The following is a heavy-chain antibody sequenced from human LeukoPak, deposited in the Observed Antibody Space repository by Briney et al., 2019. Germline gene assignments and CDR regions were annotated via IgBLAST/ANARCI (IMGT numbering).Heavy chain of an antibody. CDR1: GFTFSSAW. Sequence: PGGSLRLFCAASGFTFSSAWMSWVRQAPGKGLEWVANVNQDGSGKYYVDSVKGRFTISKDNAKNSLYLQMNSLRAEDTAVYYCTSANYGPAYWGQGTLVTVSS. CDR2: VNQDGSGK. J-gene: IGHJ4*02. CDR3: TSANYGPAY. D-gene: IGHD5-24*01. V-gene: IGHV3-7*01.